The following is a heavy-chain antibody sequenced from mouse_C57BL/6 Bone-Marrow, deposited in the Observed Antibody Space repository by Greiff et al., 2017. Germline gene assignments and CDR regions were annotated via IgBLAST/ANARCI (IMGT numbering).Heavy chain of an antibody. V-gene: IGHV5-16*01. Sequence: EVQLVESEGGLVQPGSSMKLSCTASGFTFSDYYMAWVRQVPEKGLEWVANINYDGSSTYYLDSLKSRFIISRDNAKNILYLQMSSLKSEDTATXYCARGEYYGSAWFAYWGQGTLVTVSA. CDR1: GFTFSDYY. CDR2: INYDGSST. D-gene: IGHD1-1*01. CDR3: ARGEYYGSAWFAY. J-gene: IGHJ3*01.